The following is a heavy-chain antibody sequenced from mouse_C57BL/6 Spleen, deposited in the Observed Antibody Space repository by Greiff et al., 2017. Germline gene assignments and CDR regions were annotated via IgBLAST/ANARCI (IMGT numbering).Heavy chain of an antibody. CDR1: GYAFSSSW. Sequence: VHLVESGPELVKPGASVKISCKASGYAFSSSWMNWVKQRPGEGLEWIGRIYPGDGDTNYNGKFKGKATLPTDKSSSTAYMQLSSLTSEDSAVYFSARSSDYGSSYVDYWGEGTTRTVS. CDR2: IYPGDGDT. CDR3: ARSSDYGSSYVDY. D-gene: IGHD1-1*01. J-gene: IGHJ2*01. V-gene: IGHV1-82*01.